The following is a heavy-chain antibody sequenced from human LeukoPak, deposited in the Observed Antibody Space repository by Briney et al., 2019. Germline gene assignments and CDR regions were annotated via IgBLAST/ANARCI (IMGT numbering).Heavy chain of an antibody. CDR1: GFTFTSYG. D-gene: IGHD3-10*01. Sequence: GASVKVSCKASGFTFTSYGISWVRQAPGQGLEWMGWISAYNGNTNYAQKLQGRVTMTTDTSTSTAYMELRSLRSDDTAVYYCARVLTPMGFGELSPDDWFDPWGQGTLVTVSS. CDR2: ISAYNGNT. CDR3: ARVLTPMGFGELSPDDWFDP. V-gene: IGHV1-18*01. J-gene: IGHJ5*02.